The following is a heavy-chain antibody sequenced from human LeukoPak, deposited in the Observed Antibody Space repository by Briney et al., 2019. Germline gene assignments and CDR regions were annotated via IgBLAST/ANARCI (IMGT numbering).Heavy chain of an antibody. J-gene: IGHJ4*02. V-gene: IGHV4-31*03. D-gene: IGHD6-25*01. Sequence: SETLSLTCTVSGGSISSGGYFWSRIRQLPGEGLVWIGYMHNCENADYNPSLKSRVTISVDPSKNEISLKVHSVTAADTAVYYCARERGRLVDYWGQGTLVTVSS. CDR1: GGSISSGGYF. CDR2: MHNCENA. CDR3: ARERGRLVDY.